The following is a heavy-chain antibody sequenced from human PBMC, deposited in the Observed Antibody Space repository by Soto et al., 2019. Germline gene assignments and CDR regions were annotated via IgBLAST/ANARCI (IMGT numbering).Heavy chain of an antibody. Sequence: QVPLVQSGAEVKKPGASVKVSCKASGYTFTSYGISWVRQAPGQGLEWMGWISAYNGNTNYAQKLQGRVTMTTDTSTSTAYMEVRSLRSDDTAVYYCAGVRVSYLVTGTMPDWGQGTLVTVSS. J-gene: IGHJ4*02. CDR1: GYTFTSYG. CDR2: ISAYNGNT. V-gene: IGHV1-18*04. CDR3: AGVRVSYLVTGTMPD. D-gene: IGHD1-20*01.